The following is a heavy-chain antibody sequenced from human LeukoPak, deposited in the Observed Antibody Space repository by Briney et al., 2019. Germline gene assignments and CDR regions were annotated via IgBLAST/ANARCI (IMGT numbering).Heavy chain of an antibody. J-gene: IGHJ4*02. CDR1: GVTFSRYA. CDR2: LSGSGGST. CDR3: AKAFGSSGYYYYFDY. Sequence: GGSLRLSCAVSGVTFSRYAMSWGREAPGKGLEWVSALSGSGGSTYYADSVKGRFTISRDNSKSTLYLQMNSLRAEDTAVYYCAKAFGSSGYYYYFDYWGQGTLVTVSS. V-gene: IGHV3-23*01. D-gene: IGHD3-22*01.